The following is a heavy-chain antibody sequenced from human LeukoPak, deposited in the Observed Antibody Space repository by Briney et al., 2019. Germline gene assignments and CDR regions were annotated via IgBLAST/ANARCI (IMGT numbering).Heavy chain of an antibody. CDR2: IYYSGST. CDR1: GGSISSGGYY. J-gene: IGHJ3*02. Sequence: SETLSLTCTVSGGSISSGGYYWSWIRQHPGKGLEWIGYIYYSGSTYYNPSLKSRVTISVDTSKNQFSLKLSSVTAADTAVYYCARSSGSGQWLVRQVVGAFDIWGQGTMVTVSS. D-gene: IGHD6-19*01. V-gene: IGHV4-31*03. CDR3: ARSSGSGQWLVRQVVGAFDI.